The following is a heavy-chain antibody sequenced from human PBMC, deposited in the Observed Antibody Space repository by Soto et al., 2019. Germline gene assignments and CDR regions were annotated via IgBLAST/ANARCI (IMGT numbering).Heavy chain of an antibody. J-gene: IGHJ6*02. Sequence: GGSLRLSCAASGFTFSSYAMHWVRQAPGKGLEWVAVISYDGSNKYYADSVKGRFTISRDNSKNTLYLQMNSLRAEDTAVYYCARDRAVYGGNTQYYYGMDVWGQGTTVTVSS. CDR2: ISYDGSNK. CDR1: GFTFSSYA. CDR3: ARDRAVYGGNTQYYYGMDV. D-gene: IGHD4-17*01. V-gene: IGHV3-30-3*01.